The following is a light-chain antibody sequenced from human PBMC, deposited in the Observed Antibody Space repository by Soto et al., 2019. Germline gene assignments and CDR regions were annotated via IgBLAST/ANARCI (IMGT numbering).Light chain of an antibody. CDR2: KAS. CDR3: QQYNSQRT. CDR1: QYISSW. V-gene: IGKV1-5*03. J-gene: IGKJ1*01. Sequence: DIQMTQSPSTLSASVGDRVTITCRASQYISSWLAWYQQKPRKAPKLLIYKASSLESGVPSRFSGSGSGTEFTLTISSLQPDDFETNYCQQYNSQRTFGQGNKVEIK.